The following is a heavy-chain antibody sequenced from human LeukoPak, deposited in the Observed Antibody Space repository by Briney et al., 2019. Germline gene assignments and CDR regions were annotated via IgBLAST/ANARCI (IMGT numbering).Heavy chain of an antibody. CDR3: ARDPSLWEQWPYFDY. J-gene: IGHJ4*02. D-gene: IGHD6-19*01. CDR2: VYTSGST. Sequence: SETLSLTCTVSGGSISSGSYYWSWVRQPPRTGLEWLGRVYTSGSTNYNPSLKSRVTISVDTSKNQFSLKLSSVTAADTAVYYCARDPSLWEQWPYFDYWGQGTLVTVSS. CDR1: GGSISSGSYY. V-gene: IGHV4-61*02.